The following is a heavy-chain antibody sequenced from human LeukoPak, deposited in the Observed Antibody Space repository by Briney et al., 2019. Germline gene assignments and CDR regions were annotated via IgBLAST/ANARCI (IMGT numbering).Heavy chain of an antibody. CDR2: INHKGNVN. CDR1: GFTFSSYW. D-gene: IGHD3-16*01. J-gene: IGHJ6*02. CDR3: ARGGGLDV. V-gene: IGHV3-7*03. Sequence: GGSLRLSCAASGFTFSSYWMNWARQAPGKGLEWVASINHKGNVNYYVDSVKGRFTISRDNAKNSLYLQMSNLRAEDTAVYFCARGGGLDVWGQGATVTVSS.